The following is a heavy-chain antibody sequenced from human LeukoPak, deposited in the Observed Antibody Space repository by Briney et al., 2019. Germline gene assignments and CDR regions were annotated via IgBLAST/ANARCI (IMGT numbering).Heavy chain of an antibody. D-gene: IGHD2-15*01. CDR3: ARDSSSPYYYYGMDV. CDR2: IYSDGSA. J-gene: IGHJ6*02. CDR1: GFTVRSNY. Sequence: GGSLRLSCTASGFTVRSNYMFWVRQAPGKGLECVSVIYSDGSAYYADSVKGRFTISRDNAKNSLYLQMNSLRAEDTAVYYCARDSSSPYYYYGMDVWGQGTTVTVSS. V-gene: IGHV3-53*01.